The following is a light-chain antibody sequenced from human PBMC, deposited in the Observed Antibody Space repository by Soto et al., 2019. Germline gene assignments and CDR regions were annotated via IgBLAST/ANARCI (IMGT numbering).Light chain of an antibody. CDR3: QQYNNWPPVT. CDR1: QSAYNN. CDR2: GAS. V-gene: IGKV3-15*01. Sequence: EIVLTQSPATVSLSPGERATLSCRASQSAYNNLAWYQQKPGQAPRLLIYGASTRATGIPARFSGSGSGTEFTLTISSLQSEDFAVYYCQQYNNWPPVTFGPGTKVDIK. J-gene: IGKJ3*01.